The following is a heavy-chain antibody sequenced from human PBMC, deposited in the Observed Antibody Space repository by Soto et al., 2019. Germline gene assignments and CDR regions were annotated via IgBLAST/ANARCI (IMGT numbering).Heavy chain of an antibody. Sequence: QVQLQESGPGLVKPSQTLSLTCTVSGGSISSGGYYWSWIRQHPGKGLEWIGYIYYSGSTYYNPSLKSRVTISVVTSKNQFSLKLSSVTAADTAVYYCARVQRRDGYNPTAGLFDYWGQGTLVTVSS. CDR1: GGSISSGGYY. CDR3: ARVQRRDGYNPTAGLFDY. CDR2: IYYSGST. V-gene: IGHV4-31*03. D-gene: IGHD1-1*01. J-gene: IGHJ4*02.